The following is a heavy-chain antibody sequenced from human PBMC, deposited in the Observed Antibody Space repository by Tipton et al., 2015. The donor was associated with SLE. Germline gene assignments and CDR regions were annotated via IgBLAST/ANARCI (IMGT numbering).Heavy chain of an antibody. Sequence: QSGAEVKKPGASVKVSCKASGYTFTSYGISWVRQAPGQGLEWMGWINPNSGGTNYAQKFQGRVTMTRDTSISTAYMELSRLRSDDTAVYYCARGGSTGSAWAFDIWGQGTMVTVSS. D-gene: IGHD3-9*01. V-gene: IGHV1-2*02. CDR1: GYTFTSYG. J-gene: IGHJ3*02. CDR3: ARGGSTGSAWAFDI. CDR2: INPNSGGT.